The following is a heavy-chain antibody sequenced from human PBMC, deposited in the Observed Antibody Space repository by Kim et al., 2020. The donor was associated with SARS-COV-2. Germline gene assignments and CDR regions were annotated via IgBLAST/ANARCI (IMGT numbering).Heavy chain of an antibody. V-gene: IGHV4-34*01. Sequence: SETLSLTCAVYGGSFSGYYWSWIRQPPGKGLEWIGEINHSGSTNYNPSLKSRVTISVDTSKNQFSLKLSSVTAADTAVYYCARRGVAGYGMDVWGQGTTVTVSS. D-gene: IGHD6-19*01. J-gene: IGHJ6*02. CDR2: INHSGST. CDR3: ARRGVAGYGMDV. CDR1: GGSFSGYY.